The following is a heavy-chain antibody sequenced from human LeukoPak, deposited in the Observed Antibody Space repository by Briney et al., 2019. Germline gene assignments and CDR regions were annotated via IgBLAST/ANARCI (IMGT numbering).Heavy chain of an antibody. Sequence: PSETLSLTCTVSGYSISSGYYWGWIRQPPGKGLEWIGSIYHSGSTYYNPSLKSRVTISVDTSKNQFSLKLSSVTAADTAVYYCARVKFDKGYSSSWYFSWFDPWGQGTLVTVSS. CDR1: GYSISSGYY. V-gene: IGHV4-38-2*02. CDR3: ARVKFDKGYSSSWYFSWFDP. CDR2: IYHSGST. J-gene: IGHJ5*02. D-gene: IGHD6-13*01.